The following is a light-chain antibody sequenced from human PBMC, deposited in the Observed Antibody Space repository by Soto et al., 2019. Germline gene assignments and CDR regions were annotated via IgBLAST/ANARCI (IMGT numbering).Light chain of an antibody. Sequence: EIVMTQSPATLSVSPGERATLSCRASQNVSSNLAWYQQKPGQAPRLLIYGASTRATGIPARFSGSGSGTEFTLIISSLQSEDFAVYYCQQYNNWPPYTFGQGTKLEIK. CDR1: QNVSSN. V-gene: IGKV3-15*01. CDR2: GAS. CDR3: QQYNNWPPYT. J-gene: IGKJ2*01.